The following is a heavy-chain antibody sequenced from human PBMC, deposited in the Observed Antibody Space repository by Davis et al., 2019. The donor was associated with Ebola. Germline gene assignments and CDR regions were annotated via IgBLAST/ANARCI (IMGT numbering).Heavy chain of an antibody. Sequence: ASVKVSCKASGYTFSSYATHWVRQAPGQRLEWMGWINGGNGKTKYSQKPQGRVTITRDTFASTAYMELSSLRSEDTAEYYCARDKGDGSGNDHFDYWGQGTLVTVSS. CDR1: GYTFSSYA. D-gene: IGHD3-10*01. V-gene: IGHV1-3*01. CDR3: ARDKGDGSGNDHFDY. CDR2: INGGNGKT. J-gene: IGHJ4*02.